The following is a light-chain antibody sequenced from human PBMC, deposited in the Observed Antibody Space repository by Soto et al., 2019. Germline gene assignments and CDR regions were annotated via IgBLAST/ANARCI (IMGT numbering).Light chain of an antibody. Sequence: DIQMTQSPSTLSASVGDRVTITCRASQSVSTWLAWYQHKPGKAPKVLIYDASSLQTGVPSRFSGSGSGTEFTLSISSLQPDDFATYYCQHYKSPSVTFGQGTKVDIK. CDR2: DAS. V-gene: IGKV1-5*01. CDR3: QHYKSPSVT. CDR1: QSVSTW. J-gene: IGKJ1*01.